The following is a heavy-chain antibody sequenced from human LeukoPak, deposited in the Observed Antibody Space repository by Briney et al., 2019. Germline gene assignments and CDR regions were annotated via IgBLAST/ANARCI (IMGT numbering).Heavy chain of an antibody. J-gene: IGHJ4*02. V-gene: IGHV3-21*01. D-gene: IGHD5-12*01. CDR2: ISSGGSYI. CDR3: ARAVVGSGYDYFDY. Sequence: PGGSLRLSCAASGFTFSNYNMNWVRQAPGKGLEWVSFISSGGSYIYYTDSVKGRFTISRDNAKNSLFLQMNSLRAEDTAVYFCARAVVGSGYDYFDYGGQGTLVTVSS. CDR1: GFTFSNYN.